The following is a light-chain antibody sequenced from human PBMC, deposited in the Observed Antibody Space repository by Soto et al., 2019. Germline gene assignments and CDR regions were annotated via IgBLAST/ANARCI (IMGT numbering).Light chain of an antibody. V-gene: IGLV2-11*01. J-gene: IGLJ1*01. CDR2: DVT. CDR3: CSCAGRYTLYG. CDR1: SSDVGGYDF. Sequence: QSVLTQPRSVSGSPGQSVTISCTGTSSDVGGYDFVSWYQQHPAKAPKLIIFDVTKRPSGVPDRFSGSKSGNTASLTISGLQAEDEADYYCCSCAGRYTLYGFGTGTKVTVL.